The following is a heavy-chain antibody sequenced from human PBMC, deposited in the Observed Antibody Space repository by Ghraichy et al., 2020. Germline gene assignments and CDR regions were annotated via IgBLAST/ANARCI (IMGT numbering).Heavy chain of an antibody. CDR2: IYSGGST. D-gene: IGHD3-22*01. Sequence: GGSLRLSCAASGFTVSSNYMSWVRQAPGKGLEWVSVIYSGGSTYYADSVKGRFTISRHNSKNTLYLQMNSLRAEDTAVYYCARGTYYYDSSGLFDYWGQGTLVTVSS. J-gene: IGHJ4*02. V-gene: IGHV3-53*04. CDR3: ARGTYYYDSSGLFDY. CDR1: GFTVSSNY.